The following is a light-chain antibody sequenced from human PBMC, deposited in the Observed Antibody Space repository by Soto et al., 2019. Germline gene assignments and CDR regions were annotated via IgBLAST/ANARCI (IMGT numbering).Light chain of an antibody. CDR3: QQFGTSPLVT. V-gene: IGKV3-20*01. Sequence: DIVLTQSPGTLSLSPGERATLSCRTSESISSEYLAWYQQRPGQAPRLLIYDASNRATGIPDRFSGSGSGTDFILTISRVEPEDFAVYYCQQFGTSPLVTFGPGTKVDIK. CDR1: ESISSEY. CDR2: DAS. J-gene: IGKJ3*01.